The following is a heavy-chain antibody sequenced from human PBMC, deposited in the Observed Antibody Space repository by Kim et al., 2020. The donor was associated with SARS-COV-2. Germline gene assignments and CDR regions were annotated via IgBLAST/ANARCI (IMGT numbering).Heavy chain of an antibody. V-gene: IGHV3-49*04. Sequence: GGSLRLSCTASGFTFGDYAMNWVRQAPGKGLEWVGFIRSKTYGGTTEYAASVKGRFIISRDDSKSIAYLQMNSLKTEDTAVYYCTRGSIAAVGLHDYWGQGTLVTVSS. D-gene: IGHD6-13*01. CDR3: TRGSIAAVGLHDY. J-gene: IGHJ4*02. CDR1: GFTFGDYA. CDR2: IRSKTYGGTT.